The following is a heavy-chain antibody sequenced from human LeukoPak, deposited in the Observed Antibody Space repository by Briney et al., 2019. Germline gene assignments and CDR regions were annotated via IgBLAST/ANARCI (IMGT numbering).Heavy chain of an antibody. D-gene: IGHD3-22*01. J-gene: IGHJ4*02. Sequence: PGGSLRLSCAASGFTFDDYGMSWVRQAPGKGLEWVSGINWNGGSTGYADSVKGRFTISRDNAKNSLYLQMTSLRAEDTALYYCASSRYDSSGYYGIISYWGQGTLVTVSS. CDR2: INWNGGST. V-gene: IGHV3-20*04. CDR1: GFTFDDYG. CDR3: ASSRYDSSGYYGIISY.